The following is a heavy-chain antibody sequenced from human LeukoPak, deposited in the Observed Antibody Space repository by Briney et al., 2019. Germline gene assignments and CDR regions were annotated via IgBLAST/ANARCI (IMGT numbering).Heavy chain of an antibody. J-gene: IGHJ4*02. V-gene: IGHV3-7*01. CDR1: GFTVSSNY. CDR2: IKHDGSEK. CDR3: AREWN. Sequence: QTGGSLRLSCAASGFTVSSNYMSWVRQAPGKGPEWVASIKHDGSEKYYVDSVKGRFTISTDNAKNSLYLQMNSLRAEDTAVYYCAREWNWGQGSLVTVSS.